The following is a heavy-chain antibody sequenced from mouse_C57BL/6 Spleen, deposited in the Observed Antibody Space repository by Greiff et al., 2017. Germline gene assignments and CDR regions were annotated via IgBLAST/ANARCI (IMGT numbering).Heavy chain of an antibody. J-gene: IGHJ2*01. D-gene: IGHD3-2*02. CDR2: INPSNGGT. V-gene: IGHV1-53*01. CDR3: ERQRWTAQAPYYFDD. Sequence: VQLQQPGTELVKPGASVKLSCKASGYTFTSYWMHWVKQRPGQGLEWIGNINPSNGGTNYNEKFKSKATLTVDKSSSTAYMQLSSLTSEDSAVYYCERQRWTAQAPYYFDDWGQGTTLTVSS. CDR1: GYTFTSYW.